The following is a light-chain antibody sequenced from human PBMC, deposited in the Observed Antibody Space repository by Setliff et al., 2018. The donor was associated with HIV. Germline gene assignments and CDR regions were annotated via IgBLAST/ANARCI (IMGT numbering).Light chain of an antibody. V-gene: IGLV3-25*03. CDR1: ALPNQY. CDR3: QSADSSGTYPVV. J-gene: IGLJ2*01. CDR2: KDS. Sequence: SYALTQPTSMSVYPGQTATITCSGEALPNQYVYWYQQRPGQAPILMICKDSERPSGIPERFSGSSSGTTVTLTISGVQAEDEADYYCQSADSSGTYPVVFGGGTKVTV.